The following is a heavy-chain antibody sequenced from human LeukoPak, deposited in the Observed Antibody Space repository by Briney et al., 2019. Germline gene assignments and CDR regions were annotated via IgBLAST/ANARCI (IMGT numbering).Heavy chain of an antibody. CDR1: GYTLNELS. V-gene: IGHV1-24*01. CDR2: FDPADGET. CDR3: AADGGGLSSVVTPRSSPFDY. D-gene: IGHD4-23*01. Sequence: ASVKVSCKVSGYTLNELSMHWVRQAPGKGLEWMGGFDPADGETVYAHRFQGRLTMTEDTSTNTGYMGLTSLRSEDTAVYYCAADGGGLSSVVTPRSSPFDYWGQGTLVTVSS. J-gene: IGHJ4*02.